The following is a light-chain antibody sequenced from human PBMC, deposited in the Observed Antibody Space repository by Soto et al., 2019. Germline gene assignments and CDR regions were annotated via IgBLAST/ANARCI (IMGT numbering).Light chain of an antibody. V-gene: IGLV2-14*03. CDR1: SSDVGGYNY. J-gene: IGLJ1*01. CDR2: DVS. CDR3: SSYTSSSTYV. Sequence: QPASVSGSPGQSIGISCTGTSSDVGGYNYVSWYQHHPGKAPKLMIYDVSNRPSGVSNRFSGSKSGNTASLTISGLQAEDEADYYCSSYTSSSTYVFGTGTKVTVL.